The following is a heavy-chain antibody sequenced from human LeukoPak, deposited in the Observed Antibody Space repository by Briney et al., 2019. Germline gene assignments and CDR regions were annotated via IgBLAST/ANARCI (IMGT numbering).Heavy chain of an antibody. V-gene: IGHV3-33*01. CDR3: ARSSRYYYDSSAPLY. J-gene: IGHJ4*02. Sequence: GGSLRLSCAASGFTFSSYGMHWVRQAPGKGLEWVAVIWYDGSNKYYADSVKGRFTISRDNSKSTLYLQMNSLRAEDTAVYYCARSSRYYYDSSAPLYWGQGTLVTVSS. D-gene: IGHD3-22*01. CDR2: IWYDGSNK. CDR1: GFTFSSYG.